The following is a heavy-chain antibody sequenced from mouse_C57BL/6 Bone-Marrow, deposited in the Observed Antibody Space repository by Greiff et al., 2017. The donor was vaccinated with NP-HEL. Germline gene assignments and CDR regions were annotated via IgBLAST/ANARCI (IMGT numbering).Heavy chain of an antibody. J-gene: IGHJ2*01. D-gene: IGHD2-4*01. Sequence: EVKLVESGGGLVQPKGSLKLSCAASGFSFNTYAMNWVRQAPGKGLEWVARIRSKSNNYATYYADSVKDRFTISRDDSESMLYLQMNNLKTEDTAMYYCVRHRLDYDEDYFDYWGQGTTLTVSS. CDR1: GFSFNTYA. V-gene: IGHV10-1*01. CDR2: IRSKSNNYAT. CDR3: VRHRLDYDEDYFDY.